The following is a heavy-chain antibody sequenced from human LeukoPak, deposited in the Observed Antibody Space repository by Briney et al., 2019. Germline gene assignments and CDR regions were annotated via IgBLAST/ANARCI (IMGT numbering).Heavy chain of an antibody. J-gene: IGHJ6*03. CDR3: ARDRGVVVAEYYMDV. CDR1: GGSISSYY. D-gene: IGHD2-15*01. V-gene: IGHV4-59*01. Sequence: PSETLSLTCTVSGGSISSYYWSWIRQPPGKGLEWIGYIYYSGSTNYNPFLKSRVTISVDTSKDQFSLKLSSVTAADTAVYYCARDRGVVVAEYYMDVWGKGTTVTVSS. CDR2: IYYSGST.